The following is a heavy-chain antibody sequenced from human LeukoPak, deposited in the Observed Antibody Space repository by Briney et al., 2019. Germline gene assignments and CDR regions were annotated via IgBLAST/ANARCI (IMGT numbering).Heavy chain of an antibody. D-gene: IGHD3-22*01. CDR1: GFTFSSYH. V-gene: IGHV3-7*01. CDR2: MRDDGSEE. CDR3: ARDLWLGERGLFFFEY. J-gene: IGHJ4*02. Sequence: GGSLRLSCAASGFTFSSYHMSWVRQAPGKGLEWVANMRDDGSEEFYVNSVKGRFTISRDNAKNSLYLQMDSLRAEDTAVYYCARDLWLGERGLFFFEYWGQGALVAVAS.